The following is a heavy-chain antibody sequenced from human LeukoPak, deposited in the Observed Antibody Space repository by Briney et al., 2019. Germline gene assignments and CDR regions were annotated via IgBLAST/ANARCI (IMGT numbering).Heavy chain of an antibody. CDR2: INWNGGST. J-gene: IGHJ3*02. D-gene: IGHD3-22*01. Sequence: AGGPLRLSCAASGFTFDDYGMSWVRQAPGKGLEWVSGINWNGGSTGYADSVKGRFTISRDNAKNTLYLQMNSLRAEDTAVYYCAKGFDYDSSGNDAFDIWGQGTMVTVSS. CDR3: AKGFDYDSSGNDAFDI. CDR1: GFTFDDYG. V-gene: IGHV3-20*04.